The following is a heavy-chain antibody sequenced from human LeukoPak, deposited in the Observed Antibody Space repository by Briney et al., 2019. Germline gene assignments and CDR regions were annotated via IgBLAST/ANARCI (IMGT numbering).Heavy chain of an antibody. CDR3: ARASTAQYTWFEP. CDR1: GGSISSGSYH. Sequence: SETLSLACTVSGGSISSGSYHWSWIRQPAGKGLEWIGRIYTSGSTNYNPSLKSRVTISVDTSKNQFSLKLSSVTAGDTAVYYCARASTAQYTWFEPWGQGTLVTVSP. J-gene: IGHJ5*02. D-gene: IGHD2/OR15-2a*01. CDR2: IYTSGST. V-gene: IGHV4-61*02.